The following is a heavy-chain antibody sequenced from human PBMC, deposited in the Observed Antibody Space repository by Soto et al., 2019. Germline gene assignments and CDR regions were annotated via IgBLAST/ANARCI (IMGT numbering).Heavy chain of an antibody. D-gene: IGHD6-19*01. J-gene: IGHJ4*02. CDR3: AREPPRQCYFDS. CDR1: RNTFTNYF. CDR2: IDPTNGAGT. V-gene: IGHV1-46*01. Sequence: ASVKVSCKASRNTFTNYFMHWVRQTPGQGLEWVGRIDPTNGAGTHYASRFQGRVTLTRDTSTTTVYMELASLRFEDTAVYYCAREPPRQCYFDSWGQGTLVTVSS.